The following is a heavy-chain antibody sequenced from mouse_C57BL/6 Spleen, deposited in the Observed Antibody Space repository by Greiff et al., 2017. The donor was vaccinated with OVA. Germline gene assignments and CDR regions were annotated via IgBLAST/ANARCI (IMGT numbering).Heavy chain of an antibody. J-gene: IGHJ1*03. D-gene: IGHD2-3*01. V-gene: IGHV5-16*01. Sequence: EVHLVESEGGLVQPGSSMKLSCTASGFTFSDYYMAWVRQVPEKGLEWVANINYDGSSTYYLDSLKSRFIISRDNAKNSLYLQMSSLKSEDTATDYCARDDGYYDWYFDVWGTGTTVTVSS. CDR2: INYDGSST. CDR3: ARDDGYYDWYFDV. CDR1: GFTFSDYY.